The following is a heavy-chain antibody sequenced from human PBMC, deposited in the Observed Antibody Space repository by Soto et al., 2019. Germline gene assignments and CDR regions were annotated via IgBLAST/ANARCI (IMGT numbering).Heavy chain of an antibody. CDR3: ATVHVLRFLEWPWAYYFDY. D-gene: IGHD3-3*01. V-gene: IGHV1-24*01. CDR1: GYTLTELS. Sequence: ASVKVSCKVSGYTLTELSMHWVRQAPGKGLEWMGGFDPEDGEKIYAQKFQGRVTMTEDTSTDTAYMELSSLRSEDTAVYYCATVHVLRFLEWPWAYYFDYWGQGTLVTVSS. J-gene: IGHJ4*02. CDR2: FDPEDGEK.